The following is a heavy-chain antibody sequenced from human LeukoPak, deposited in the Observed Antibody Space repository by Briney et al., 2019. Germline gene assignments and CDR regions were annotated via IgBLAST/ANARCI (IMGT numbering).Heavy chain of an antibody. D-gene: IGHD2-21*01. CDR3: ARAGLIRFDY. CDR2: ISGSGGGSGGST. Sequence: GGSLRLSCVASGFTLSKYGMSWVGETAGKGQEGVSGISGSGGGSGGSTYYADSVKGRITIARDNAENTLYLQMNSLRAEDTAVHYCARAGLIRFDYWGQGTLVTVSS. V-gene: IGHV3-23*01. J-gene: IGHJ4*02. CDR1: GFTLSKYG.